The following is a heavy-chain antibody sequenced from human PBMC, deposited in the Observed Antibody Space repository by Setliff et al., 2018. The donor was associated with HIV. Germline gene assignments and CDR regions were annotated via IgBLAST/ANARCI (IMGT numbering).Heavy chain of an antibody. CDR1: GDSMRTNY. CDR3: ARRSTVARGVDCFDL. Sequence: LSLTCSVSGDSMRTNYWTWIRQSPGKGLEWIGHVDYSGSSTYNPSLNSRVTLSIDTSKSQFSLRLSSVTAADTALYSCARRSTVARGVDCFDLWGQGTQVTVSS. D-gene: IGHD3-10*01. J-gene: IGHJ4*02. CDR2: VDYSGSS. V-gene: IGHV4-59*08.